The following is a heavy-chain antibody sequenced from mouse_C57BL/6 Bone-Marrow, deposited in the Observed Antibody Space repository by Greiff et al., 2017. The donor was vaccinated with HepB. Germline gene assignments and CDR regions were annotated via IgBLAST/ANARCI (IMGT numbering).Heavy chain of an antibody. V-gene: IGHV14-4*01. CDR1: GFNIKDDY. CDR2: IDPENGDT. J-gene: IGHJ3*01. CDR3: TTGGLAY. Sequence: DVKLQESGAELVRPGASVKLSCTASGFNIKDDYMHWVKQRPEQGLEWIGWIDPENGDTEYASKFQGKATITADTSSNTAYLQLSSLTSEDTAVYYCTTGGLAYWGEGTLVTVSA.